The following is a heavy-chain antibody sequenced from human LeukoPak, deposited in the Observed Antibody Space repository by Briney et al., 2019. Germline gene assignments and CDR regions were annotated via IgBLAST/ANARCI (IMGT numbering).Heavy chain of an antibody. V-gene: IGHV4-59*01. CDR2: IYYSGST. Sequence: PSETLSLTCTVSGGSISSYYWSWIRQPPGKGLEWIGYIYYSGSTNYNPSLKSRVTISVDTSKNQFSLKLSSVTAADTAVYYCARVWYSSGPNWFDPWGQGTLSPSPQ. CDR1: GGSISSYY. D-gene: IGHD6-19*01. CDR3: ARVWYSSGPNWFDP. J-gene: IGHJ5*02.